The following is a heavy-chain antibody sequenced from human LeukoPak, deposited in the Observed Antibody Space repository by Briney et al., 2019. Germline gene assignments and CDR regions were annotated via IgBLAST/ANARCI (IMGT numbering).Heavy chain of an antibody. CDR2: IYYSGST. CDR1: GGSISSSSYY. D-gene: IGHD2-15*01. V-gene: IGHV4-39*07. Sequence: SETLSLTCTVSGGSISSSSYYWGWIRQPPGKGLEWIGSIYYSGSTYYNPSLKSRVTISVDTSKNQFSLKLSSVTAADTAVYYYARHRLSGGIRSYYNYYMDVWGKGTTVTASS. J-gene: IGHJ6*03. CDR3: ARHRLSGGIRSYYNYYMDV.